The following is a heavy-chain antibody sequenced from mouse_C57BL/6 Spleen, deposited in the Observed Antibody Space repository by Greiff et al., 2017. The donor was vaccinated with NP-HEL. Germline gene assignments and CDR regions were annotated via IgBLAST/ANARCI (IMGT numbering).Heavy chain of an antibody. V-gene: IGHV5-17*01. D-gene: IGHD4-1*01. CDR3: ATLGRGNFDY. Sequence: EVNLVESGGGLVKPGGSLKLSCAASGFTFSDYGMHWVRQAPEKGLEWVAYISSGSSTIYYADTVKGRFTISRDNAKTTLFLHMTSLRSEDTAMYYCATLGRGNFDYWGQGTTLTVSS. J-gene: IGHJ2*01. CDR1: GFTFSDYG. CDR2: ISSGSSTI.